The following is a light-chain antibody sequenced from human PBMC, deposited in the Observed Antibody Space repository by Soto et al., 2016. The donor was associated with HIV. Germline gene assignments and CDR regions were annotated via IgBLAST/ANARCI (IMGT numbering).Light chain of an antibody. V-gene: IGKV1-33*01. Sequence: DIQMTQSPSSLSASVGDRVTITCQASQDISNYLNWYQQKPGKAPKLLIYDAINLETGVPSRFSGSGSGTYFTFTISSLQPEDIATYYCQQRLSFGPGTKVDIK. CDR2: DAI. CDR3: QQRLS. CDR1: QDISNY. J-gene: IGKJ3*01.